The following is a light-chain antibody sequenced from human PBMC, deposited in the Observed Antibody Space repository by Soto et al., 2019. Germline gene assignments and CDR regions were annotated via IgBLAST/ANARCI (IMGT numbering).Light chain of an antibody. J-gene: IGLJ1*01. CDR2: EVT. Sequence: QSALTQPASVSGSPGQSVTISCTGTSSDVGGYNYVSWYQQLPGKAPKLLIFEVTNRPSGVSSRFSGSKSGNTASLTISGLQAADEADYYCSSYTSNRPYVFGTGTKVTVL. CDR3: SSYTSNRPYV. CDR1: SSDVGGYNY. V-gene: IGLV2-14*01.